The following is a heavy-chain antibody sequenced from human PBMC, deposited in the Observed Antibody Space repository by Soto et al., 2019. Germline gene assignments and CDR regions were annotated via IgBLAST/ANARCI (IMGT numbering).Heavy chain of an antibody. J-gene: IGHJ4*02. D-gene: IGHD6-25*01. CDR3: ARGITTIPAVQGDAPDNCYFDS. V-gene: IGHV4-59*12. CDR1: GGSISSYY. CDR2: IYYSGST. Sequence: SETLSLTCTVSGGSISSYYWSWIRQPPGKGLEWIGYIYYSGSTNYNPSLKSRVTISVDTSKNQFSLKLKSVTAADTAVYYCARGITTIPAVQGDAPDNCYFDSWGLGTLVTVSS.